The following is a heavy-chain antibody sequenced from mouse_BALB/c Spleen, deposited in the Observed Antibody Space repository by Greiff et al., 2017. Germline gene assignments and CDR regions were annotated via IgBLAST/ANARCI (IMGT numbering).Heavy chain of an antibody. CDR2: INSNGGST. CDR1: GFTFSSYY. D-gene: IGHD2-14*01. CDR3: ARDYRYDVLAMDY. J-gene: IGHJ4*01. V-gene: IGHV5-6-2*01. Sequence: EVKVVESGGGLVKLGGSLKLSCAASGFTFSSYYMSWVRQTPEKRLELVAAINSNGGSTYYPDTVKGRFTISRDNAKNTLYLQMSSLKSEDTALYYCARDYRYDVLAMDYWGQGTSVTVSS.